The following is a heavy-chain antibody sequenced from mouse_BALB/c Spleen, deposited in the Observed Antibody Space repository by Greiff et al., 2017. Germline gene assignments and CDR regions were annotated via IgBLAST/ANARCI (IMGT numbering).Heavy chain of an antibody. Sequence: VQLQQTGPELVKPGASVKISCKASGYSFTDYIMLWVKQSHGKSLEWIGNINPYYGSTSYNLKFKGKATLTVDKSSSTAYMQLNSLTSEDSAVYYCARWDYNGPHAMDYWGQGTSVTVSS. J-gene: IGHJ4*01. V-gene: IGHV1-39*01. CDR3: ARWDYNGPHAMDY. CDR2: INPYYGST. D-gene: IGHD2-3*01. CDR1: GYSFTDYI.